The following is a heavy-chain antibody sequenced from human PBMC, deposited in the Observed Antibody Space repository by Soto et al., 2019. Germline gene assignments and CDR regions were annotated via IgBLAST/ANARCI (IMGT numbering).Heavy chain of an antibody. CDR2: ISYDGSNK. Sequence: GGSLRLSCAASGFTFSSYAMHWVRQAPGKGLEWVAVISYDGSNKYYADSVKGRFTISRDNSKNTLYLQMNSLRAEDTAVYYCVRDILVGYYDSSGYYFDLDYPGQRTLGTVSS. J-gene: IGHJ4*02. CDR1: GFTFSSYA. D-gene: IGHD3-22*01. CDR3: VRDILVGYYDSSGYYFDLDY. V-gene: IGHV3-30-3*01.